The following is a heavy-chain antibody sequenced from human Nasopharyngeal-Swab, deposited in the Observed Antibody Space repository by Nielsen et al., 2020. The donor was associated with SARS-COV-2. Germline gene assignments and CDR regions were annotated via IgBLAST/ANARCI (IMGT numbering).Heavy chain of an antibody. J-gene: IGHJ5*02. CDR3: ARIRRQQLANGVGWFDP. V-gene: IGHV2-70*20. Sequence: SGPTLVKLTQTLTLTCTFSGFSLSTSGMCVSWVRQPPGKALEWLALIDWDDDKYYSTSLKTRLTISKDTSKNQVVLTMTNMDPVDTATYYCARIRRQQLANGVGWFDPWGQGTLVTVSS. D-gene: IGHD6-13*01. CDR2: IDWDDDK. CDR1: GFSLSTSGMC.